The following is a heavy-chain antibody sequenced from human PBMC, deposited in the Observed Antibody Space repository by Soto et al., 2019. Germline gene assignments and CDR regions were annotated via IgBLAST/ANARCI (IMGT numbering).Heavy chain of an antibody. CDR2: ITASGART. Sequence: PGGSLRLSGVASGFTFNKYSITWVRHAPGKGLEWISGITASGARTFYADSVKGRFTISRDNLKNTLFLELNDLRDDDTALYYFSNDCLGGGTCKPIWDSYGMGVSGQGNTVTVSS. J-gene: IGHJ6*02. CDR1: GFTFNKYS. D-gene: IGHD2-15*01. V-gene: IGHV3-23*01. CDR3: SNDCLGGGTCKPIWDSYGMGV.